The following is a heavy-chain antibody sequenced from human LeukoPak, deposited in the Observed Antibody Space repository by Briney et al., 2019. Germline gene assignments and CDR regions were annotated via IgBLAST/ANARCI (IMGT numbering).Heavy chain of an antibody. D-gene: IGHD6-19*01. V-gene: IGHV1-2*02. Sequence: ASVKVSCKASGYTFTGYYMHWVRQAPGQGLEWMGWINPNSGGTNYAQKVQGRVTMTRDTSISTAYMELSRLRSDDTAVYYCAREPAATRIAVAGQGDYWGQGTLVTVSS. CDR1: GYTFTGYY. CDR2: INPNSGGT. CDR3: AREPAATRIAVAGQGDY. J-gene: IGHJ4*02.